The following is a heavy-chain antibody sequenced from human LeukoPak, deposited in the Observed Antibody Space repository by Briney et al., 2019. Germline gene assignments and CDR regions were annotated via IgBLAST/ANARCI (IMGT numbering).Heavy chain of an antibody. J-gene: IGHJ4*02. D-gene: IGHD4-17*01. Sequence: PSETLSLTCSVSDGSINSYYWNWIRQPPGKGLKWIGYIYYSGSTNYNPSLKSRVTISVDTSKNQFSLKLSSVTAADTAVYYCARSRFGEPLDYWGQGTLVTVSS. V-gene: IGHV4-59*01. CDR1: DGSINSYY. CDR2: IYYSGST. CDR3: ARSRFGEPLDY.